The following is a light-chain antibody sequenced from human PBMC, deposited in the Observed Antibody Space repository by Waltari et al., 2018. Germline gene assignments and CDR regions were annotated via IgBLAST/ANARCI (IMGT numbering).Light chain of an antibody. CDR1: QSVLYISNNKNY. CDR2: WAS. Sequence: DIVMTQSPDSLAVSLGERATINCKSSQSVLYISNNKNYLAWYKQKPGQPPKLRIYWASTRESGVPDRFSGSGSGTDFTLTISSLQAEDVAVYYCQQYYSTPYTFGQGTKLEIK. V-gene: IGKV4-1*01. CDR3: QQYYSTPYT. J-gene: IGKJ2*01.